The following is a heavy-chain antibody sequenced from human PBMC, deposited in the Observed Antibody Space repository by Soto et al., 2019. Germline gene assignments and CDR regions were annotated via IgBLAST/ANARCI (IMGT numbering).Heavy chain of an antibody. V-gene: IGHV3-11*01. CDR3: ARRLQWQLRPLVS. Sequence: QEHLMESGGGLVKPGGSLRLSCAGSGFIFSDYYITWIRRAPGKGLEWVSYINTLSSAIYYADSVKGRFTISRDNAKNSVYLQMNSLRAEDTAVYYCARRLQWQLRPLVSWGRGTPVTVSS. D-gene: IGHD6-19*01. J-gene: IGHJ4*02. CDR1: GFIFSDYY. CDR2: INTLSSAI.